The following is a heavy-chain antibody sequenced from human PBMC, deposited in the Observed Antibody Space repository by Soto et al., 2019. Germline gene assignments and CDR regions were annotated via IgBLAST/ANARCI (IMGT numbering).Heavy chain of an antibody. Sequence: SETLSLTCTVSGGSISSYYWSWIRQPPGKGLEWIGYIYYSGSTNYNPSLKSRVTISVDTSKNQFSLKLSSVTAADTAVYYCAREGSMVRGVIDAYFDYWGQGTLVTVSS. CDR3: AREGSMVRGVIDAYFDY. V-gene: IGHV4-59*01. D-gene: IGHD3-10*01. J-gene: IGHJ4*02. CDR1: GGSISSYY. CDR2: IYYSGST.